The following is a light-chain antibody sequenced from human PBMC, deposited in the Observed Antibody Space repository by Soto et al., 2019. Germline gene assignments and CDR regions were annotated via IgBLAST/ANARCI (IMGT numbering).Light chain of an antibody. Sequence: QSALTQPASVSGSPGQSITISCTGVSSDVGGYTYVSWYQEHPGKVPKLMIYDVSNRPSGVSNRFSGSKSGNTASLTISGLQAEDEANYYCSSYTSSSTLEVFGTGTKVTVL. CDR2: DVS. CDR1: SSDVGGYTY. V-gene: IGLV2-14*01. CDR3: SSYTSSSTLEV. J-gene: IGLJ1*01.